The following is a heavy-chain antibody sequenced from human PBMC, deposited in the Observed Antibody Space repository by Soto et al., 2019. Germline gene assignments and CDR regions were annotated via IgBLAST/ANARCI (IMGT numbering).Heavy chain of an antibody. D-gene: IGHD6-13*01. CDR3: ARGLRLIAAAGTTGFDY. CDR2: ISSSGSTI. CDR1: GFTFSDYY. J-gene: IGHJ4*02. Sequence: QVQLVESGGGLVKPGGSLRLSCAASGFTFSDYYMSWIRQAPGKGLEWVSFISSSGSTIYYADSVKGRFTISRDNAQNSVYLQMNSLRAEDTAVYYCARGLRLIAAAGTTGFDYWGQGTMVTVSS. V-gene: IGHV3-11*01.